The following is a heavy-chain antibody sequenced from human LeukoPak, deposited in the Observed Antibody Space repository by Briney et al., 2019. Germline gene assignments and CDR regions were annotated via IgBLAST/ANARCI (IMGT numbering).Heavy chain of an antibody. CDR2: IYHSGST. V-gene: IGHV4-59*12. Sequence: SETLSLTCTVSGGSISSYYWSWIRQPPGKGLEWIGYIYHSGSTYYNPSLKSRVTISVDRSKNQFSLKLSSVTAADTAVYYCARDTWNSLDYWGQGTLVTVSS. CDR1: GGSISSYY. D-gene: IGHD1-7*01. J-gene: IGHJ4*02. CDR3: ARDTWNSLDY.